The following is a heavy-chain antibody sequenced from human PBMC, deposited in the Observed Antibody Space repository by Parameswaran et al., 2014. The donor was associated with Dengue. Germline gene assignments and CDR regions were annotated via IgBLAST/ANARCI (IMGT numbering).Heavy chain of an antibody. J-gene: IGHJ6*02. V-gene: IGHV3-53*01. CDR2: IYSGGST. D-gene: IGHD6-19*01. Sequence: VRQAPGKGLEWVSVIYSGGSTYYADSVKGRFTISRDNSKNTLYLQMNSLRAEDTAVYYCARDLLAVAGTQDYYYGMDVWGQGTTVTVSS. CDR3: ARDLLAVAGTQDYYYGMDV.